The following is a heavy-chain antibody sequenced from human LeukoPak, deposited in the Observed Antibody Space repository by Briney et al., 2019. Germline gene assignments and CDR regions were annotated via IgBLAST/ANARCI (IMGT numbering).Heavy chain of an antibody. Sequence: GVSLRLSCAASGFTFSSYGMHWVRQAPGKGLEWVAVISYDGSNKYYADSVMGRFTISRDSSKNTLFLQMNSLRAEDAAIYYCAKHRSEVAMAALNYWGQGTLVTVSS. CDR3: AKHRSEVAMAALNY. V-gene: IGHV3-30*18. CDR2: ISYDGSNK. J-gene: IGHJ4*02. D-gene: IGHD5-24*01. CDR1: GFTFSSYG.